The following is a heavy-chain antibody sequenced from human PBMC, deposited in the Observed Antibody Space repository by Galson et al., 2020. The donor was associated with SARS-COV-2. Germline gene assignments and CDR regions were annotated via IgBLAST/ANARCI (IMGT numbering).Heavy chain of an antibody. CDR2: IYYSGST. CDR1: GGSISSYY. D-gene: IGHD6-13*01. J-gene: IGHJ3*02. Sequence: ASETLSLTCTVSGGSISSYYWSWIRQPPGKGLEYIGYIYYSGSTNYNPSLKGRVTISVDTSKNQLTLKLSSVTAADMAVYYCARIKSGSSWYREAFDIWGQGTMVTVSS. V-gene: IGHV4-59*01. CDR3: ARIKSGSSWYREAFDI.